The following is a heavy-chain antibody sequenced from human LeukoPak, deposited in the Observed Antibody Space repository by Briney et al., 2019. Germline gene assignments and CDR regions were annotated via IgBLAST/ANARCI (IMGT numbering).Heavy chain of an antibody. CDR2: MNPNSGNT. CDR3: AKDRSKGSYGDEFDF. Sequence: ASVKVSCKASGYTFTSYDINWVRQATGQGLEWMGWMNPNSGNTGYAQKFQGRVTMTRNTSISTAYMELSSLRAEDTAVYYCAKDRSKGSYGDEFDFWGQGTLVTVSS. J-gene: IGHJ4*02. CDR1: GYTFTSYD. V-gene: IGHV1-8*01. D-gene: IGHD1-26*01.